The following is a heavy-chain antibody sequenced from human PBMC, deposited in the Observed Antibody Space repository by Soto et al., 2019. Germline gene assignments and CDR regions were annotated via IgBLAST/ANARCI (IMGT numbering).Heavy chain of an antibody. V-gene: IGHV3-74*01. CDR1: GFTFSSYW. CDR3: ARVPEITIFGVGLGDAFDI. D-gene: IGHD3-3*01. CDR2: INSDGSST. J-gene: IGHJ3*02. Sequence: GGSLRLSCAASGFTFSSYWMHWVRQAPGKGLVWVSRINSDGSSTSYADSVKGRFTISRDNAKNTLYLQMNSLRAEDTAVYYCARVPEITIFGVGLGDAFDIWGQGTMVTVSS.